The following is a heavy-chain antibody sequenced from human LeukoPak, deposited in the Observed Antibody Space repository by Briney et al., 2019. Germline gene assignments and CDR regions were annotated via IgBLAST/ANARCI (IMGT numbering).Heavy chain of an antibody. J-gene: IGHJ4*02. V-gene: IGHV1-46*01. CDR3: AKASAAGRHAPPVGY. CDR1: GYTFTTYY. D-gene: IGHD6-13*01. Sequence: SVRVSSKPSGYTFTTYYMHWVRQAPGQGLEWMGIINTSGGSTSYTPKFQGRVTITRDTSTSTVYMELTSLRSEDTAVYYCAKASAAGRHAPPVGYWGQGTPVTVSS. CDR2: INTSGGST.